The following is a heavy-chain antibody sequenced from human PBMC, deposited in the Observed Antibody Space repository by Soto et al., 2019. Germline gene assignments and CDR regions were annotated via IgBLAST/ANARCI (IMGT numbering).Heavy chain of an antibody. D-gene: IGHD6-19*01. Sequence: GGSLRLSCAASGFTFNIYGMHWVRQAPGKGLEWVAVIWYDGSNKYYADSVKGRFTISRDNSKNTLYLQMNSLRAEDTAVYYCARELGQWLDNYYYGMDVWGQGTTVTVSS. CDR2: IWYDGSNK. CDR3: ARELGQWLDNYYYGMDV. J-gene: IGHJ6*02. CDR1: GFTFNIYG. V-gene: IGHV3-33*01.